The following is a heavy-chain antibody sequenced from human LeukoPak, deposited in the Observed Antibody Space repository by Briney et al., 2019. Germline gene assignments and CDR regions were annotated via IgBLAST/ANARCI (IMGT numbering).Heavy chain of an antibody. CDR1: RFSFSTYP. V-gene: IGHV3-23*01. J-gene: IGHJ3*02. CDR2: ISASGDVT. CDR3: AKSLFTSATGTGRAFHI. Sequence: PGGSLRLSCAASRFSFSTYPMGWVRQAPGKGLEWVSGISASGDVTFHADPVKGRFTISRDNSKNTLYLQMTSLRAEDTAEYYCAKSLFTSATGTGRAFHIWGQGTMVTVFS. D-gene: IGHD1-1*01.